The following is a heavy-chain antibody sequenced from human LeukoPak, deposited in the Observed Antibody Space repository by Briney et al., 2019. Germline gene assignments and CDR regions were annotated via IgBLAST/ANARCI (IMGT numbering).Heavy chain of an antibody. CDR1: GFTFSTYS. Sequence: GGSLRLSCAASGFTFSTYSMKWVRQAPGKGLEWVSYISDSSAMYYADSVRGRFTISRENDKNSLFLQMNSLRAEDTAVYYCARDGGYSGYDADCWGQGTLVTVPS. CDR3: ARDGGYSGYDADC. J-gene: IGHJ4*02. V-gene: IGHV3-48*01. D-gene: IGHD5-12*01. CDR2: ISDSSAM.